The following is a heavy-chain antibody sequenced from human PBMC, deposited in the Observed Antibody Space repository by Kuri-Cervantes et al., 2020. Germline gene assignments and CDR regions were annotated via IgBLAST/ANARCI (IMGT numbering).Heavy chain of an antibody. J-gene: IGHJ3*02. CDR2: SYYSGST. Sequence: GSLRLSCSVSGDSISSGVYYWGWIRQPPGKGLEWIGSSYYSGSTYYNPSLKSRATISVDMSKNQFSLKLSSVTAADTAVYYCARFSDAFDIWGQGTMVTVSS. CDR3: ARFSDAFDI. D-gene: IGHD3-3*01. V-gene: IGHV4-39*07. CDR1: GDSISSGVYY.